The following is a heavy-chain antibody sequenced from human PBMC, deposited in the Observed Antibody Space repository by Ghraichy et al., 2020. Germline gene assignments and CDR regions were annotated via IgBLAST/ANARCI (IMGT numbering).Heavy chain of an antibody. CDR3: ARSRGGAVPNDMDV. V-gene: IGHV1-18*01. Sequence: ASVKVSCRASGNTFFSYDITWVRQAPGQGLEWMGWVSGYNGKTDSAQKMQGRVTMTRDTSRSTAYMELRSLRSDDTAVYYCARSRGGAVPNDMDVWGQGTTVTVSS. J-gene: IGHJ6*02. D-gene: IGHD6-19*01. CDR2: VSGYNGKT. CDR1: GNTFFSYD.